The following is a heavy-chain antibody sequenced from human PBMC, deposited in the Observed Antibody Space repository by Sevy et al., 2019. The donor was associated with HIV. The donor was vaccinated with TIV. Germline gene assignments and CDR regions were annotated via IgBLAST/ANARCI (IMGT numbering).Heavy chain of an antibody. CDR1: GYTFTGYY. Sequence: ASVKVSCKASGYTFTGYYMHWVRQAPGQGLEWMGWINPNSGGTNYAQKFQGRVTMTRDTSISTAYMELSRLRSDDTAVYYCARDFDMIVVVTRANQFDYWGQGTLVTVSS. CDR2: INPNSGGT. V-gene: IGHV1-2*02. D-gene: IGHD3-22*01. J-gene: IGHJ4*02. CDR3: ARDFDMIVVVTRANQFDY.